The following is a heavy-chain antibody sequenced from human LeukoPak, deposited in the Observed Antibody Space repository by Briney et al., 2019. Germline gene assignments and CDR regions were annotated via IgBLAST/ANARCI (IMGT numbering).Heavy chain of an antibody. CDR3: ARSGYSHGYYTNWFDP. Sequence: SETLSLTCTVSGDSISSGFYYWSWIRQPAGKGLEWIARSYTSGSTNYNPSLKSRVTISVDTSKNHFSLKLSSATAADTAVYYCARSGYSHGYYTNWFDPWGQGTLVTVSS. V-gene: IGHV4-61*02. CDR1: GDSISSGFYY. J-gene: IGHJ5*02. D-gene: IGHD5-18*01. CDR2: SYTSGST.